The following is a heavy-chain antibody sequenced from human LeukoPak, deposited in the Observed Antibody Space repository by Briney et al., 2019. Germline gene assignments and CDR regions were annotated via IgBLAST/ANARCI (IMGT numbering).Heavy chain of an antibody. CDR1: GGTFSSYA. Sequence: SVKVSCKASGGTFSSYAINWVRQAPGQGLEWMGGIIPTLGTPNYAHKFQGRVTITADESTSTAYMELSSLRSEDTAVYYCAGVRACSSTSCYYYYNYMDVWGKGTTVSVSS. D-gene: IGHD2-2*01. J-gene: IGHJ6*03. CDR3: AGVRACSSTSCYYYYNYMDV. V-gene: IGHV1-69*13. CDR2: IIPTLGTP.